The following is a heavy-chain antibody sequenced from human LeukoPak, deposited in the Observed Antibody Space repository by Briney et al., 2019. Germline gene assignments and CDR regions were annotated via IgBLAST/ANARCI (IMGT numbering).Heavy chain of an antibody. CDR1: GYTFTGYY. J-gene: IGHJ6*02. D-gene: IGHD6-19*01. Sequence: ASVKVSCKASGYTFTGYYIHWVRQAPGQGLEWMGWINPNSGGTNYAQKLQGRVTMTTDTSTSTAYMELRSLRSDDTAVYYCAREGAVAGRGYYYYYYGMDVWGQGTTVTVSS. CDR3: AREGAVAGRGYYYYYYGMDV. V-gene: IGHV1-2*02. CDR2: INPNSGGT.